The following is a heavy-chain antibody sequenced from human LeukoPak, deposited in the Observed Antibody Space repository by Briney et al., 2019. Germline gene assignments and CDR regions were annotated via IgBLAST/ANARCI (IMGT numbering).Heavy chain of an antibody. V-gene: IGHV1-24*01. CDR1: GYTLTELS. CDR2: FDPEDGET. CDR3: ATDRRFLEWQH. J-gene: IGHJ4*02. D-gene: IGHD3-3*01. Sequence: ASVKVSCKVSGYTLTELSMHWVRQAPGKGREGMGGFDPEDGETIYAQKFQGRVTITEDTSTDTAYMELSSLRSEDTAVYYCATDRRFLEWQHWGQGTLVTVSS.